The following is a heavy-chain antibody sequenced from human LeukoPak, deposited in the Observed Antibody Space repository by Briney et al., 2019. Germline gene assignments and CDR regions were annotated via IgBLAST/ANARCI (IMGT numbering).Heavy chain of an antibody. CDR1: GVSISSSSVY. CDR2: ISYSGSTT. J-gene: IGHJ4*02. V-gene: IGHV4-39*01. D-gene: IGHD1-26*01. CDR3: VRRTSGSYSDY. Sequence: PSETLSLTCTVSGVSISSSSVYWGWIRQPPGKGLDWIATISYSGSTTSYNPSLKSRVTISVDTSKNQFSLKLNSVTAADTAVYYCVRRTSGSYSDYWGQGTLVTVSS.